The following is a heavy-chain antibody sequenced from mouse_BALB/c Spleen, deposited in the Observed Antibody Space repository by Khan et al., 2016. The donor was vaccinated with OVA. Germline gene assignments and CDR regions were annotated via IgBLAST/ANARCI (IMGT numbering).Heavy chain of an antibody. V-gene: IGHV1S132*01. CDR1: GYTFTSYW. Sequence: VELVESGAELVKPGASVKLSCKTSGYTFTSYWIQWVKQRPGQGLGWIGQIFPGTGTTYYNENFKGKATLTVDTSSNTAYMQFSSLTSEDSAVYFCARGYFGNYEFAYWGQGTLVTVSP. D-gene: IGHD2-1*01. CDR3: ARGYFGNYEFAY. J-gene: IGHJ3*01. CDR2: IFPGTGTT.